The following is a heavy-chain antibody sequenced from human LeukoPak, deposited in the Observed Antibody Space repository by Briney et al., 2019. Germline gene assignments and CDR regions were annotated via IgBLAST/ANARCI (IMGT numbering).Heavy chain of an antibody. CDR2: IYYSGST. Sequence: SETLSLTCTVSGGSISSYYWSWIRQPPGKGLEWIGYIYYSGSTNYNPSLKSRVTISVDTSKNQFSLKLSSVTAADTAVYYCARDSPYSNGWGEGRYFDLWGRGTLVTVSS. V-gene: IGHV4-59*01. CDR1: GGSISSYY. D-gene: IGHD6-19*01. J-gene: IGHJ2*01. CDR3: ARDSPYSNGWGEGRYFDL.